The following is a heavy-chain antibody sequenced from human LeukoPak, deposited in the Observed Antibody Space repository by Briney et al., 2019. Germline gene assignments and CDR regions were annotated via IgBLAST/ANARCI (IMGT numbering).Heavy chain of an antibody. CDR2: ITYDGTDK. Sequence: GGSLRLSCVGSAVNFSDYGMGWVRQAPGKGLEWVAVITYDGTDKYHADSVKGRFSISRDDSKNTLYLQMNSLRPEDTATYFCAKVGGRSWFYFDNWGQGTVVTVSS. CDR3: AKVGGRSWFYFDN. V-gene: IGHV3-30*18. D-gene: IGHD6-13*01. J-gene: IGHJ4*02. CDR1: AVNFSDYG.